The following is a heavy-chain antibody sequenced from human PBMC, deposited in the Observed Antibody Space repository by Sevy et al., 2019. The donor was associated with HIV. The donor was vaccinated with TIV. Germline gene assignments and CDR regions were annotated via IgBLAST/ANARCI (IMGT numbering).Heavy chain of an antibody. Sequence: GGSLRLSCAASGFTFSSYGMHWVRQAPGKGLEWVAVISYDGSNKYYADSVKGRFTISRDNSKNTLYLQMNSLRAEDTAVYYCARPPATDDWYFDLWGQGTLVTVSS. V-gene: IGHV3-30*03. CDR2: ISYDGSNK. CDR3: ARPPATDDWYFDL. CDR1: GFTFSSYG. J-gene: IGHJ2*01.